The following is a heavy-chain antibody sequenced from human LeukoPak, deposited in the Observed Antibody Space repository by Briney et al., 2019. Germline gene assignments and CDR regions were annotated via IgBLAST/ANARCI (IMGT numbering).Heavy chain of an antibody. CDR1: GFTFSSYA. CDR3: AKPSPSNQYYDILTGYYDPNPIDY. D-gene: IGHD3-9*01. V-gene: IGHV3-23*01. CDR2: ISGSGGST. Sequence: GGSLRLSCAASGFTFSSYAVSWVRQAPGKGLEWVSAISGSGGSTYYADSVKGRFTISRDNSKNTLYLQMNSLRAEDTAVYYCAKPSPSNQYYDILTGYYDPNPIDYWGQGTLVTVSS. J-gene: IGHJ4*02.